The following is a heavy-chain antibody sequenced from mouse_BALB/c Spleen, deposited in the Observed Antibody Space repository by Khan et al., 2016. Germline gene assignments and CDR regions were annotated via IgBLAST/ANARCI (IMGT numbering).Heavy chain of an antibody. V-gene: IGHV5-17*02. CDR3: ARLTPDAMDY. J-gene: IGHJ4*01. D-gene: IGHD4-1*01. Sequence: EVKLEESGGGLVQPGGSRKLSCAASGFTFSSFGMHWVRQAPEKGLEWVAYISSGSSTIYYADTVKGRFPISRHKPKHTLFLQMTRLRSEDTAIYDGARLTPDAMDYWGQGTSVTVSS. CDR2: ISSGSSTI. CDR1: GFTFSSFG.